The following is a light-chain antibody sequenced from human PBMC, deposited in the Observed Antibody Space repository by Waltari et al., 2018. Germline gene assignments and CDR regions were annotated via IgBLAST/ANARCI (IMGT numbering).Light chain of an antibody. CDR3: SIYMGSGIWV. Sequence: GTVTLTRALSSGSVSSTSYATWYQQTPGQPPRTLVYKGNSRSSGVPDRFSGTILGNKAALTITGAQADDESDYYCSIYMGSGIWVFGGGTKLTVL. CDR1: SGSVSSTSY. CDR2: KGN. V-gene: IGLV8-61*01. J-gene: IGLJ3*02.